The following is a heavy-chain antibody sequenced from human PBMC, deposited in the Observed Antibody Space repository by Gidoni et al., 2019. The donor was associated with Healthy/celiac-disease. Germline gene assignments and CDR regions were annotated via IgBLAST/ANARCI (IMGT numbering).Heavy chain of an antibody. CDR3: ARDPRIMITFAGHAFDI. D-gene: IGHD3-16*01. V-gene: IGHV3-30*01. CDR2: ISYDGSNK. Sequence: QVQLVESGGGVVQPGRSLRLSCAASGFTFSSYAMHWVRQAPGKGLEWVAVISYDGSNKYYADSVKGRFTISRDNSKNTLYLQMNSLRAEDTAVYYCARDPRIMITFAGHAFDIWGQGTMVTVSS. J-gene: IGHJ3*02. CDR1: GFTFSSYA.